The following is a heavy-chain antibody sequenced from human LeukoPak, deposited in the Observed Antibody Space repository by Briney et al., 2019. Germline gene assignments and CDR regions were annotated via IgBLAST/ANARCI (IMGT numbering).Heavy chain of an antibody. V-gene: IGHV3-21*01. CDR1: GLTFSSYR. D-gene: IGHD3-22*01. J-gene: IGHJ4*02. CDR3: ARRYESSGYAYDY. Sequence: GGSLRLSCAASGLTFSSYRMNWVRQAPGKGLEWVSSISSSGNYIYYADSVKGRFTISRDNAKNSLYLQMNSLRAEDTAVYYCARRYESSGYAYDYWGQGTLVTVSS. CDR2: ISSSGNYI.